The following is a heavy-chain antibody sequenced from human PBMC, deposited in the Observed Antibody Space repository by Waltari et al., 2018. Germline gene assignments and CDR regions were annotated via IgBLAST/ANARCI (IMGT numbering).Heavy chain of an antibody. V-gene: IGHV3-49*04. J-gene: IGHJ4*02. Sequence: EVQLVASGGGWVQPGRSLGLSCGTSGFTFGDYALTWARQSPGKGLEWVGFIRSKCFGGTAEYDGSVKGRLTITRDEYTSIAYLQMDSRMSEDTAVYYCRGVLRMSDWVFCWRQGTLVTVSS. CDR2: IRSKCFGGTA. D-gene: IGHD3-9*01. CDR1: GFTFGDYA. CDR3: RGVLRMSDWVFC.